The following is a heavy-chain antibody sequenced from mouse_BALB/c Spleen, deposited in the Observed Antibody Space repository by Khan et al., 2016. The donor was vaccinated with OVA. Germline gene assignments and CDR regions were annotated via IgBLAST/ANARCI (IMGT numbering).Heavy chain of an antibody. V-gene: IGHV3-8*02. CDR1: GDSITSGY. Sequence: EVQLQESGPSLVKPSQTLSLTCSVTGDSITSGYWNWIRKFPGNKLEYMGYMSYTGYTDYNPSLKSRLAITRHTSKNQYYLQLNSVTTEDTATYYCAQSIYRYALDYWGQGTLVTVSA. D-gene: IGHD2-14*01. J-gene: IGHJ3*01. CDR3: AQSIYRYALDY. CDR2: MSYTGYT.